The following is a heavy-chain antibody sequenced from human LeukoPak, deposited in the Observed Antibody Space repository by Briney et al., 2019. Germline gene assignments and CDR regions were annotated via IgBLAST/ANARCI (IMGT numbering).Heavy chain of an antibody. J-gene: IGHJ4*02. CDR1: GFSVISNH. CDR3: AKDREWDDYAEYDY. Sequence: PGGSLRLSCAASGFSVISNHITWVRQAPGKGLEWVSVISGRGGSTYYADSVKGRFTISRDNSKNTLYLQMNSLRADDTAVYYCAKDREWDDYAEYDYWGQGTLVTVSS. CDR2: ISGRGGST. D-gene: IGHD4-17*01. V-gene: IGHV3-23*01.